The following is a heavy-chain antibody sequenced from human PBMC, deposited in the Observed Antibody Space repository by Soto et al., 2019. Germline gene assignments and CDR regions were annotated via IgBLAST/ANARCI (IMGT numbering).Heavy chain of an antibody. Sequence: QVQLVESGGGVVQPGRSLRLSCAASGFTFSSYGMHWVRQAPGKGLEWVAVISYDGSNKYYADSVKGRFTITRDNSKDTLYLQMNSLRTEDTAVYYCAASSGYVYWGQGTLVTVSS. CDR2: ISYDGSNK. CDR1: GFTFSSYG. V-gene: IGHV3-30*03. CDR3: AASSGYVY. J-gene: IGHJ4*02. D-gene: IGHD5-12*01.